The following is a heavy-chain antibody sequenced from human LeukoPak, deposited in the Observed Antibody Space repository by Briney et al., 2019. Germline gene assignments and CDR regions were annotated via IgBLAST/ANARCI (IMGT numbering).Heavy chain of an antibody. J-gene: IGHJ4*02. D-gene: IGHD2-8*02. V-gene: IGHV3-23*01. Sequence: GGPLRLSCSASGHIQSRYAISWLRHAPGKGVEGISCISGRGDRSYTADPERGRFTISRDSNTLFLHIETASSVAAAHRYCARHADLYVITGHLDFWGRGTLVFVSS. CDR1: GHIQSRYA. CDR2: ISGRGDRS. CDR3: ARHADLYVITGHLDF.